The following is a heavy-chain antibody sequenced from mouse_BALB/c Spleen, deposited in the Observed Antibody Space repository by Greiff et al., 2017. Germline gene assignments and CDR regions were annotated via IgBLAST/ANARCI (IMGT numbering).Heavy chain of an antibody. Sequence: VQLQQSGPELVKPGASVKISCKASGYAFSSSWMNWVKQRPGQGLEWIGRIYPGDGDTNYNGKFKGKATLAADKSSSTAYMQLSSLTSVDSAVYFCARRGYRYDGYFDYWGQGTTLTVSS. J-gene: IGHJ2*01. D-gene: IGHD2-14*01. CDR2: IYPGDGDT. CDR3: ARRGYRYDGYFDY. CDR1: GYAFSSSW. V-gene: IGHV1-82*01.